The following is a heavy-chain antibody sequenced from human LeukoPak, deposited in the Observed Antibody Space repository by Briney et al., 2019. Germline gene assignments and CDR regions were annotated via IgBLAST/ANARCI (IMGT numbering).Heavy chain of an antibody. CDR1: GGTFSSYA. V-gene: IGHV1-69*01. Sequence: ASVKVSCKASGGTFSSYAISWVRQAPGQGLEWMGGIIPIFGTANYAQKFQGRVTITADESTSTAYMELSSLRSEDTAVYYCARGGYQLLDAFDIWGQGTMVTVSS. J-gene: IGHJ3*02. D-gene: IGHD2-2*01. CDR3: ARGGYQLLDAFDI. CDR2: IIPIFGTA.